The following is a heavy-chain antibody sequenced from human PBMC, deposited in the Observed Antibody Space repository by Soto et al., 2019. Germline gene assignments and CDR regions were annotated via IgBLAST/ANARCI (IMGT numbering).Heavy chain of an antibody. D-gene: IGHD2-2*01. Sequence: SETLSLTCTVSGGSISSYYWSWIRQPPGKGLEWIGYIYYSGSTNYNPSLKSRVTISVDTSKNQFSLKLSSVTAADTAVYYWARSRASYQLPYNWFDPWGQGTLVTVSS. CDR3: ARSRASYQLPYNWFDP. CDR2: IYYSGST. CDR1: GGSISSYY. J-gene: IGHJ5*02. V-gene: IGHV4-59*01.